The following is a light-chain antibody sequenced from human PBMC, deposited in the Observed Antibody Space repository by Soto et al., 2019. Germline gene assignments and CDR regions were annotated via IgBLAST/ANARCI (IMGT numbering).Light chain of an antibody. V-gene: IGKV3-11*01. CDR2: DAS. CDR3: QQRSNWPPFT. CDR1: QTVSSNY. J-gene: IGKJ5*01. Sequence: EIILTQSPDTLSLSPGERATLSCRASQTVSSNYLAWYRQKPGQAPRLLIYDASNRATDIPARFSGSGSGTDFTLTISSLEPEDFAVYYCQQRSNWPPFTFGQGTRLEIK.